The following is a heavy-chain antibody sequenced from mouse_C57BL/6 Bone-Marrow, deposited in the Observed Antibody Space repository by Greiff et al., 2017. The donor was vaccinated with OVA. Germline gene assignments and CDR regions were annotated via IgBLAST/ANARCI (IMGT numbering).Heavy chain of an antibody. Sequence: QVHVKQSGAELVKPGASVKISCKASGYAFSSYWMNWVKQRPGKGLEWIGQIYPGDGDTNYNGKFKGKATLTADKSSSTAYMQLSRLTSEDSAVYFCARRRNYGSPAMDYWGQGTPVTVSS. D-gene: IGHD1-1*01. V-gene: IGHV1-80*01. CDR2: IYPGDGDT. J-gene: IGHJ4*01. CDR1: GYAFSSYW. CDR3: ARRRNYGSPAMDY.